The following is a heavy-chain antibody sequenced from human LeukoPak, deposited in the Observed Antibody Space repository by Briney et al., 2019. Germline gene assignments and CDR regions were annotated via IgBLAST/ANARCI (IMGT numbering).Heavy chain of an antibody. Sequence: GGSLRLSCVASEFTFSSHAMNWVRQAPGKGLEWVSSISGGGESTYYADSVKGRFTISRDNSKNTLYLQMNSLRAEDTAVYYCARGYYGSGTNVEYFQHWGQGTLVTVSS. CDR2: ISGGGEST. D-gene: IGHD3-10*01. V-gene: IGHV3-23*01. CDR1: EFTFSSHA. CDR3: ARGYYGSGTNVEYFQH. J-gene: IGHJ1*01.